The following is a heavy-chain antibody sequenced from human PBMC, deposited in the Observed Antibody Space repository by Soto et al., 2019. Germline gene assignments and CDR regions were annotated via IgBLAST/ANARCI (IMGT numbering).Heavy chain of an antibody. D-gene: IGHD3-16*01. Sequence: ASVKVSCKASGYTFTRYYMHWVRQAPGQGLEWMGIINAGTGNAKYSQKFQGRVTITRDTSASTAYMELSSLRSEDTAVYYCANIPFGEIYWGQGTLVTVSS. CDR3: ANIPFGEIY. J-gene: IGHJ4*02. CDR2: INAGTGNA. CDR1: GYTFTRYY. V-gene: IGHV1-3*01.